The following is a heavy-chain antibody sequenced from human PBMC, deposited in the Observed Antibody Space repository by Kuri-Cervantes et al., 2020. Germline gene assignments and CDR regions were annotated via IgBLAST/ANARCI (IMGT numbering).Heavy chain of an antibody. Sequence: SVKVSCKASGFTSTRSAVQWVRQARGQCLEWIGWIVVGSGNTDYAQKFQERVTITRDMSTSIVYMELSSLRSEDTAVYYCARDSDSSFDYWGQGTLVTVSS. V-gene: IGHV1-58*01. CDR1: GFTSTRSA. CDR3: ARDSDSSFDY. J-gene: IGHJ4*02. D-gene: IGHD5-18*01. CDR2: IVVGSGNT.